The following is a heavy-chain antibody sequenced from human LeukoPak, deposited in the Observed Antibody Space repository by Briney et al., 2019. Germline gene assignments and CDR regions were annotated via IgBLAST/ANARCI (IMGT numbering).Heavy chain of an antibody. Sequence: SVKVSCKASGGTFSSYAISWVRQAPGQGLEWMGRIIPIFGTANYAQKFQGRVTITTDESTSTAYMELSSLRSEDTGVYYCARLVAASAGFDYWGQGTLVTVSS. J-gene: IGHJ4*02. V-gene: IGHV1-69*05. CDR1: GGTFSSYA. D-gene: IGHD2-15*01. CDR2: IIPIFGTA. CDR3: ARLVAASAGFDY.